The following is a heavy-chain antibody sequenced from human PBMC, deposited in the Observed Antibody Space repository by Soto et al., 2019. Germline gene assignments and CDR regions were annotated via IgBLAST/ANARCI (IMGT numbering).Heavy chain of an antibody. Sequence: QVQLQQWGAGLLKPSETLSLTCAVYVGSLSGYHWSWIRQPPGKGLKWIGEITHSRSTTYNPSLKPRVTISLDTSQHQFPLRLTSVTDADTAVYYCARGLPHQLPQPFDFWGQGTLVTLSS. V-gene: IGHV4-34*01. CDR1: VGSLSGYH. D-gene: IGHD2-2*01. J-gene: IGHJ4*02. CDR3: ARGLPHQLPQPFDF. CDR2: ITHSRST.